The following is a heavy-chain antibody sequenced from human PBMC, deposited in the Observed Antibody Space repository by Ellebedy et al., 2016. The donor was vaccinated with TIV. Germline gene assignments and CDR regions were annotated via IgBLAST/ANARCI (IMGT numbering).Heavy chain of an antibody. Sequence: SETLSLXCTVSGYSISSGYYWGWIRQPPGKGLEWIGSIYHSGSTYYNPSLKSRVAISVDTSKNQFSLRLSSVTAADTAVYYCARVRSYYGSGRSYYFDSWGQGTLVTVSS. CDR3: ARVRSYYGSGRSYYFDS. CDR2: IYHSGST. J-gene: IGHJ4*02. CDR1: GYSISSGYY. V-gene: IGHV4-38-2*02. D-gene: IGHD3-10*01.